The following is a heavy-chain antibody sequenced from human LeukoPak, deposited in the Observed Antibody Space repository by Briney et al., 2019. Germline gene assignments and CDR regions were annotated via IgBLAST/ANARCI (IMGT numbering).Heavy chain of an antibody. J-gene: IGHJ4*02. CDR2: IYYSGNT. V-gene: IGHV4-59*08. CDR1: GGSISSHY. CDR3: ASLGYSGYDWEFDC. D-gene: IGHD5-12*01. Sequence: SETLSLTCTVSGGSISSHYWTWIRQPPGKGLEWIGYIYYSGNTNYNPSLKSRVTISVDTSKNQFSLKLSSVTAADTAVYYCASLGYSGYDWEFDCWGQGTLVTVSS.